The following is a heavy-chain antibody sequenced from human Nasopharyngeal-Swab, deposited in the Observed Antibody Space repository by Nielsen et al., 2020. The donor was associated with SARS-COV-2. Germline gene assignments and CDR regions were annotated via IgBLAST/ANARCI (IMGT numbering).Heavy chain of an antibody. CDR1: GGSISIYY. CDR3: ARDAGPKGYSYGYGVDV. CDR2: IYYSGST. D-gene: IGHD5-18*01. Sequence: SETLSLTCTVSGGSISIYYWSWIRQPPGKGLEWIGYIYYSGSTNYNPSLKRRVTISVDTSKNQFSLKLSSVTAADTAVYYCARDAGPKGYSYGYGVDVWGQGTTVTVSS. J-gene: IGHJ6*02. V-gene: IGHV4-59*12.